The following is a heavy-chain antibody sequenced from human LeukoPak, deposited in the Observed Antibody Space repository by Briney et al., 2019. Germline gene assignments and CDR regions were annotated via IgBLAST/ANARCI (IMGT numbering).Heavy chain of an antibody. D-gene: IGHD3-16*01. CDR2: INPSGGST. Sequence: ASVKVSCKASGYTFTSYYMHWVRQAPGQGLEWMGIINPSGGSTSYAQKFQGRVTMTRDMSTSTVYMELSSLRSEDTAVYYCARDKRTTFGGPDYYYYYYMDVWGKGTTVTVSS. CDR1: GYTFTSYY. CDR3: ARDKRTTFGGPDYYYYYYMDV. J-gene: IGHJ6*03. V-gene: IGHV1-46*01.